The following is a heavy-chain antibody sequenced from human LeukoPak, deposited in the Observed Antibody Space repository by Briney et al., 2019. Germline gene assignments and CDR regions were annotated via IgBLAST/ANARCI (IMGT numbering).Heavy chain of an antibody. CDR2: ISSSSGTI. J-gene: IGHJ5*01. CDR1: GFTFSSYS. D-gene: IGHD4-17*01. CDR3: ARDKRSVNWFDP. Sequence: GGSLRLSCAVSGFTFSSYSMNWVRQAPGKGLEWVSYISSSSGTIYYADSVKGRFTVSRDNAKNSLYLQMNSLRAEDTAVYYCARDKRSVNWFDPWGQGTLVTVSS. V-gene: IGHV3-48*01.